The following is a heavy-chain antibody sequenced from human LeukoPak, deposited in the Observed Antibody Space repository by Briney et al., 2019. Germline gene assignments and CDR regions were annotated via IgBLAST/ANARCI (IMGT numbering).Heavy chain of an antibody. Sequence: GGSLRLSCAASGFTFSSYAMHWVRQAPGKGLEWVAVISYDGSNKYYADSVKGRFTTSRDNSKNTLYLQMNSLRAEDTAVYYCARVATYYDSSGYYHYWGQGTLVTVSS. CDR1: GFTFSSYA. CDR2: ISYDGSNK. CDR3: ARVATYYDSSGYYHY. J-gene: IGHJ4*02. V-gene: IGHV3-30-3*01. D-gene: IGHD3-22*01.